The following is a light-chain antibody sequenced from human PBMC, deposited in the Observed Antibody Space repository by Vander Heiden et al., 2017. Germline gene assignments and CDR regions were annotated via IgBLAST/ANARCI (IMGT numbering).Light chain of an antibody. CDR1: KLGDKY. V-gene: IGLV3-1*01. CDR2: QDS. Sequence: SYELTQPPSVSVPPGQTASITCPGDKLGDKYACWYQQKPGQSPVLVIYQDSKRPSGIPERFSGSNSGNTATLTISGTQAMDEADYYCQAWDSSDVVFGGGTKLTVL. CDR3: QAWDSSDVV. J-gene: IGLJ2*01.